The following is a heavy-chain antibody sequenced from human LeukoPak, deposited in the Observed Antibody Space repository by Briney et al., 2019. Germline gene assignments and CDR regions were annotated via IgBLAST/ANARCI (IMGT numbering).Heavy chain of an antibody. J-gene: IGHJ4*02. CDR1: GGSISSSSYY. Sequence: SETLSLTCTVSGGSISSSSYYWGWIRQPPGKGLEWIGSIYYSGSTYYNPSLKSRVTISVDTSKNQFSLKLSSVTAADTAVYYCARLTSITMIVVVITTNYYFDYWGQGTLVTVSS. CDR2: IYYSGST. V-gene: IGHV4-39*01. CDR3: ARLTSITMIVVVITTNYYFDY. D-gene: IGHD3-22*01.